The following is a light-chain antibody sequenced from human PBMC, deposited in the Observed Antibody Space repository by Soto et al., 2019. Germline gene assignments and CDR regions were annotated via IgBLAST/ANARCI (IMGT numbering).Light chain of an antibody. CDR2: GAS. CDR1: QSVSSNN. V-gene: IGKV3-20*01. J-gene: IGKJ5*01. CDR3: QQYDNAIT. Sequence: EIVLTQSPGTLSLSPGETATLSCRASQSVSSNNLAWYHPKPGQTPSLLIYGASTRATGIPDRFSGSGSGTDFTLTISRLAPEDFTVYYCQQYDNAITFGQGTRLEIE.